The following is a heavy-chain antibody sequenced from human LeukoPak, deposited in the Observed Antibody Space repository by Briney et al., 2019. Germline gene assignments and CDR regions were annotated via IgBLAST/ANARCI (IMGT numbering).Heavy chain of an antibody. V-gene: IGHV4-4*07. CDR1: GGSISSYY. D-gene: IGHD3-10*01. CDR2: IYTSGST. Sequence: PSETLSLTCTVSGGSISSYYWSWIRQPAGKGLEWIGRIYTSGSTNYNPSLKSRVTMSVDTSMNQFSLRLSSVTAADTAVYYCAREGSSGRYNWFDPWGQGTLVTVSS. CDR3: AREGSSGRYNWFDP. J-gene: IGHJ5*02.